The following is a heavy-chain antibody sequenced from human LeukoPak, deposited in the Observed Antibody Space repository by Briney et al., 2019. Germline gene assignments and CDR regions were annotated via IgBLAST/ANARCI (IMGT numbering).Heavy chain of an antibody. V-gene: IGHV4-34*01. CDR1: GGSFSDYY. J-gene: IGHJ5*02. Sequence: SETLSLTCAVRGGSFSDYYWSWIRQPPGKGLEWIGEINHSGSTNYNPSLKSRVTISVDTSKNQFSLKLSSVTAADTAVYHCARDPLAAGWFDPWGQGTLVTVSS. CDR3: ARDPLAAGWFDP. CDR2: INHSGST. D-gene: IGHD6-13*01.